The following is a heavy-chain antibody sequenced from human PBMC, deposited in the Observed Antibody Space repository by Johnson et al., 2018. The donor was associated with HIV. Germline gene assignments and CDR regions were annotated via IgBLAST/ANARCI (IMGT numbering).Heavy chain of an antibody. V-gene: IGHV3-64*01. CDR3: AREGAWSLRAAAGRGAFDI. CDR1: GFTFSSYA. J-gene: IGHJ3*02. Sequence: VQLVESGGGLVQPGGSLRLSCAASGFTFSSYAMHWVRQAPGKGLEYVSAITSNGGSKYYAKSVKGRFTISRDNSKNTLYLQMGSLRAEDMAVYYCAREGAWSLRAAAGRGAFDIWGQGTMVTVSS. D-gene: IGHD6-13*01. CDR2: ITSNGGSK.